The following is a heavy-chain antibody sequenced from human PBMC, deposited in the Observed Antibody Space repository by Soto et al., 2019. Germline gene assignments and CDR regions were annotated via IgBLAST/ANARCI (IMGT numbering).Heavy chain of an antibody. Sequence: GGSLRLSCAASGFTFSSYAMSWVRRAPGKGLEWVSAISGSGGSTYYADSVKGRFTISRDNSKNTLYLQMNSLRAEDTAVYYCAYLIDPKSAFDIWGQGTMVTVSS. CDR1: GFTFSSYA. CDR3: AYLIDPKSAFDI. J-gene: IGHJ3*02. D-gene: IGHD2-8*01. CDR2: ISGSGGST. V-gene: IGHV3-23*01.